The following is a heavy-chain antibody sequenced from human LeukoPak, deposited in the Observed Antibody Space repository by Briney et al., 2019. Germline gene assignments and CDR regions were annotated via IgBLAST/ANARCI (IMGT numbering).Heavy chain of an antibody. Sequence: ASVKVSCKASGYTFTGYYMHWVRQAPGQGLGWMGRINPNSGGTNYAQKFQGRVTMTRDTSISTAYMELSRLRSDDTAVYYCAREDSGSYYYYYYYMDVWGKGTTVTVSS. D-gene: IGHD1-26*01. CDR3: AREDSGSYYYYYYYMDV. V-gene: IGHV1-2*06. CDR2: INPNSGGT. J-gene: IGHJ6*03. CDR1: GYTFTGYY.